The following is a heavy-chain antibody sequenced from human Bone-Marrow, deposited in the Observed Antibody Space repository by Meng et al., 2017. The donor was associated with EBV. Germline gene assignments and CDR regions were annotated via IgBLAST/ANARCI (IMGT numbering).Heavy chain of an antibody. CDR2: IYHSGST. J-gene: IGHJ4*02. Sequence: QLQLQESGSRLVKPSQTLSLTCAVSGGSISSGGYSWSWIRQPPGKGLEWIGYIYHSGSTYYNPSLKSRVTISVDRSKNQFSLKLSSVTAADTAVYYCARVVARSYFDYWGQGTLVTVSS. CDR3: ARVVARSYFDY. CDR1: GGSISSGGYS. V-gene: IGHV4-30-2*01.